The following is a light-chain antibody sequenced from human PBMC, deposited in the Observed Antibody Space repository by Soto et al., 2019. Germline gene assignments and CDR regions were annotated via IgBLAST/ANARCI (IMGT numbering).Light chain of an antibody. CDR3: QQYSNWPPWT. J-gene: IGKJ1*01. CDR1: QSVSSN. V-gene: IGKV3-15*01. CDR2: GAT. Sequence: EIVMTQSPATLSVSPGERATLSCRASQSVSSNLAWYQQKPGQAPRLLIYGATTRATGIPARFSGSGSGTEFTLIISSLQSEDFAVYYCQQYSNWPPWTFGPGTKVEIK.